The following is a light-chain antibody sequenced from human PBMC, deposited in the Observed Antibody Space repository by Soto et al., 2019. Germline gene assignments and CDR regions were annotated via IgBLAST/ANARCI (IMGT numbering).Light chain of an antibody. CDR3: QQYNSYWA. J-gene: IGKJ1*01. CDR2: DAS. Sequence: DIQVTQSPSFMSASVGDRVTITCRASQSISSWLAWYQQKPGKAPKLLIYDASSLESGVPSRFSGSGSGTEFTLTISSLQPDDFATYYCQQYNSYWAFGQGTKV. V-gene: IGKV1-5*01. CDR1: QSISSW.